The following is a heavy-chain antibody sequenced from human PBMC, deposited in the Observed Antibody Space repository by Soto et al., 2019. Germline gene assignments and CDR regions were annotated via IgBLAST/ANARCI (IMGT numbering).Heavy chain of an antibody. D-gene: IGHD3-3*01. J-gene: IGHJ4*02. CDR2: ISYDGSNK. CDR1: GFTFSSYA. V-gene: IGHV3-30-3*01. Sequence: QVQLVESGGGVVQPGRSLRLSCAASGFTFSSYAMHWVRQAPGKGLEWVAVISYDGSNKYYADSVKGRFTISRDNSKNTVYLQMNSLRAEDTAVYYCARSPRNTIFGVVLWGQGTLVTVSS. CDR3: ARSPRNTIFGVVL.